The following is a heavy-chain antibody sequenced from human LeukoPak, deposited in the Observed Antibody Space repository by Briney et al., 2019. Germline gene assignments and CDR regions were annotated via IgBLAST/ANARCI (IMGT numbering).Heavy chain of an antibody. V-gene: IGHV1-2*02. J-gene: IGHJ6*03. D-gene: IGHD2-15*01. Sequence: GASVKVSCKASGYSFTGYYIHWVRQAPGQGLEWMGWINPNSGGTNYAQKFQGRVTMTRDTSISTAYMELSRLRSDDTAVYYCARGGCSGGSCYSRYYYYMDVWGKGTTVTVSS. CDR1: GYSFTGYY. CDR2: INPNSGGT. CDR3: ARGGCSGGSCYSRYYYYMDV.